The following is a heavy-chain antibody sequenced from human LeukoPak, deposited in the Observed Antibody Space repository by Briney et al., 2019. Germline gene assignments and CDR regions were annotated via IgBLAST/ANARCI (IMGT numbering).Heavy chain of an antibody. D-gene: IGHD2-15*01. J-gene: IGHJ3*01. CDR2: IRSKTDGGTT. V-gene: IGHV3-15*01. CDR3: ESLVAAKAFDF. CDR1: GVTFSNVW. Sequence: GGSLRLSCAASGVTFSNVWMSWVRQAPGKGLEWVGRIRSKTDGGTTDYAAPVKGRFTISRDDSKNTVYLQMNSLKTEDTAVYYCESLVAAKAFDFWGQGTMVTVSS.